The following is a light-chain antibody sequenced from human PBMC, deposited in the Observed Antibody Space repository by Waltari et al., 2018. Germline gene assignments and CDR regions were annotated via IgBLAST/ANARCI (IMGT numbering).Light chain of an antibody. Sequence: QSVLTQPPSVSGAPGQTVTIPCTWSGSNIGAGYAVHWYPQVPRAAPKLLIYGSTSRPLGVPDRFFGSTSGTSASLAITGLQAEDEAVYYCQSYDTSLTVVFGGGTKLTVL. V-gene: IGLV1-40*01. CDR2: GST. CDR3: QSYDTSLTVV. CDR1: GSNIGAGYA. J-gene: IGLJ3*02.